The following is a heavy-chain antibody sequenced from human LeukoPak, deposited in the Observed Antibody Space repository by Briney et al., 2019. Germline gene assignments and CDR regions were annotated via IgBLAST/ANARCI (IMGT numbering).Heavy chain of an antibody. V-gene: IGHV4-39*01. D-gene: IGHD2-2*01. Sequence: SEALSLTCTVSGGSISSSSYYWGWIRQPPGKGLEWIGSIYYSGSTYYNPSLKSRVTISVDTSKTPFSLKLSSVTAADTAVYYCARHTIVVVPAAKGWFDPWGQGTLVTVSS. CDR3: ARHTIVVVPAAKGWFDP. CDR2: IYYSGST. CDR1: GGSISSSSYY. J-gene: IGHJ5*02.